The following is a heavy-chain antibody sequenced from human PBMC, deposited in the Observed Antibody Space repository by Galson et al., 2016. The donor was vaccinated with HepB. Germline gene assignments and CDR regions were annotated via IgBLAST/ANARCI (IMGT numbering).Heavy chain of an antibody. CDR3: ARQAYCSGGSCLDYYGLDV. CDR2: INPRGDST. D-gene: IGHD2-15*01. CDR1: GYTFTSYY. V-gene: IGHV1-46*01. Sequence: SVKVSCKASGYTFTSYYMHWVRQAPGQGLEWMGVINPRGDSTTNAQKFRGRVTMTRDTSTSTVYMELTSLRSEDTAVYYCARQAYCSGGSCLDYYGLDVWGQGTTVTVSS. J-gene: IGHJ6*02.